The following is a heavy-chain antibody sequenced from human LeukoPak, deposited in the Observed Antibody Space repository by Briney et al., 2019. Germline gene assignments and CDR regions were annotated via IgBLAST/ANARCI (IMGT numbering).Heavy chain of an antibody. CDR1: GGTFSSYA. V-gene: IGHV1-2*06. Sequence: ASVKVSCKASGGTFSSYAISWVRQAPGQGLEWMGRINPNSGGTNYAQKFQGRVTMTRDTSISTAYMELSRLRSDDTAVYYCARDYSGSFYFDYWGQGTLVTVSS. CDR2: INPNSGGT. D-gene: IGHD1-26*01. CDR3: ARDYSGSFYFDY. J-gene: IGHJ4*02.